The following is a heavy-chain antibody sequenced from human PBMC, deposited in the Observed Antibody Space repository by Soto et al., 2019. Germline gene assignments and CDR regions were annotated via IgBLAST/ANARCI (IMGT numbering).Heavy chain of an antibody. CDR2: IKYDGREK. V-gene: IGHV3-7*05. D-gene: IGHD6-13*01. CDR3: ARDGVAPGLYFDH. Sequence: GGSLRLSCAASGFTFSDYWMNWVRQTPGKRLEWVASIKYDGREKNYVDSVKGRFTISRDNAKNSVYLQMASLRAEDTAVYYCARDGVAPGLYFDHWGQGPPVTVSS. CDR1: GFTFSDYW. J-gene: IGHJ4*02.